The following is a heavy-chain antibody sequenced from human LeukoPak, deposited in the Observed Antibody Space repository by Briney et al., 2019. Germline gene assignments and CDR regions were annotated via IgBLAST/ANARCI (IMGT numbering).Heavy chain of an antibody. V-gene: IGHV1-3*01. J-gene: IGHJ3*02. CDR3: ARIRTIVRGPDGFDI. Sequence: ASVKVSCKASGYTFTSYAMNWVRRAPGQRLEWMGWINAGNGHTKYSQKFQGRVTITRDTSANTAYMELSSLRSEDTAVYYCARIRTIVRGPDGFDIWGQGTMVTVSS. CDR1: GYTFTSYA. D-gene: IGHD3-10*01. CDR2: INAGNGHT.